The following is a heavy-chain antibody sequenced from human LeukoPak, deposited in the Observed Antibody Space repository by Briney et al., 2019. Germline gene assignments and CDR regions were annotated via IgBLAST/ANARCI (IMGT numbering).Heavy chain of an antibody. CDR2: ISSSSSYI. CDR3: ARDSYYYDSSGYYQEDSNDY. V-gene: IGHV3-21*01. CDR1: GFTFSSYS. D-gene: IGHD3-22*01. Sequence: GGSLRLSCAASGFTFSSYSMNWVRQAPGNGLEWVSSISSSSSYIYYADSVKGRFTISRDNAKNSLYLQMNSLRAEDTAVYYCARDSYYYDSSGYYQEDSNDYWGQGTLVTVSS. J-gene: IGHJ4*02.